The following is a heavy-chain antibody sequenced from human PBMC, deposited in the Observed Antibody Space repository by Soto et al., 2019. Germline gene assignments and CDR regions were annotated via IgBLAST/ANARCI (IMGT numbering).Heavy chain of an antibody. CDR3: ARVGRPQHLLTGFDN. J-gene: IGHJ5*02. CDR2: IRPDGGNR. CDR1: GFTFSDYA. D-gene: IGHD3-16*01. V-gene: IGHV3-33*01. Sequence: GGSLRLSCVTPGFTFSDYAMHWVRQAPGKGLEWVAVIRPDGGNRYYADSVKGRFTISRDISKNTLYLQMSSLRADDTAVYFCARVGRPQHLLTGFDNWGQGTLVTVSS.